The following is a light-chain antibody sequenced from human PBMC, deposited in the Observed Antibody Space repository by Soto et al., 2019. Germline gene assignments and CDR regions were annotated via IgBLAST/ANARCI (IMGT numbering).Light chain of an antibody. V-gene: IGKV3-11*01. CDR2: ESS. Sequence: IVLTQSPATLSLYPGERATLSCRASQNVANCLDWYQQKPGQAPRLLIYESSNRATGIAARFSGSGSGTDFTLTISSLEPEDFAVYYCQQRSNWPAFGQGTKVDIK. J-gene: IGKJ1*01. CDR1: QNVANC. CDR3: QQRSNWPA.